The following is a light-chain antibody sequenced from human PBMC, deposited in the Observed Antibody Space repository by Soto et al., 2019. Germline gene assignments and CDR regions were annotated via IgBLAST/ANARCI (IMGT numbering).Light chain of an antibody. J-gene: IGKJ5*01. V-gene: IGKV1-5*01. CDR2: DAS. CDR1: QSISSW. Sequence: IQSTPYTFPPSASVGDRHTTTCRASQSISSWLAWYQQKPGKAPKLLIYDASSLESGVPSRFSGSGSGTEFTLTISSLQPDDFATYYCQQYNSYSITFGQGTRLEIK. CDR3: QQYNSYSIT.